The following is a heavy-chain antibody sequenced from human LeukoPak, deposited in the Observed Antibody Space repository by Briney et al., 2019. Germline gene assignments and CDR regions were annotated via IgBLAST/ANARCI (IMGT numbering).Heavy chain of an antibody. CDR2: IYTGGTT. Sequence: SQTLSLTCTVSGGSLSSGNYYWSWIRQPAGKGLEWIGRIYTGGTTHYNPSLKSRVTISVDTSKNQFSLKLSSVTAADTALYYCAREFGYAVTSLDYWGQGTLVTVSS. J-gene: IGHJ4*02. D-gene: IGHD4-17*01. CDR3: AREFGYAVTSLDY. V-gene: IGHV4-61*02. CDR1: GGSLSSGNYY.